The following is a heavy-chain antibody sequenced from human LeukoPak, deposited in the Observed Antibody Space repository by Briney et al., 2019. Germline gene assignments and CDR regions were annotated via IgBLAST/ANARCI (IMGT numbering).Heavy chain of an antibody. Sequence: PGGSLRLSCAASGFTFSSYDMHWVRQATGKGLEWVSAIGTAGDTYYPGSVKGRFTISRENAKNSLYLQMNSLRAGDTAVYYCVRVAKERVGGVYYFDYWGQGTPVTVSS. J-gene: IGHJ4*02. CDR3: VRVAKERVGGVYYFDY. CDR2: IGTAGDT. D-gene: IGHD1-1*01. CDR1: GFTFSSYD. V-gene: IGHV3-13*01.